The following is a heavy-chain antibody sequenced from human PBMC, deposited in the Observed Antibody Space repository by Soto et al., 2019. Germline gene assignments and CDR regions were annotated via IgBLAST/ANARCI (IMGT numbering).Heavy chain of an antibody. Sequence: QVQLVQSGAEVKKPGSSVKVSCKASGGTFSSYAISWVRQAPGQGLEWMGGIIPIFGTANYAQKFQGRVTIXAXXSTSTAYMELSSLRSEDTAVYYCAREGSDGYKFDYWGQGTLVTVSS. V-gene: IGHV1-69*12. CDR2: IIPIFGTA. CDR3: AREGSDGYKFDY. J-gene: IGHJ4*02. D-gene: IGHD5-12*01. CDR1: GGTFSSYA.